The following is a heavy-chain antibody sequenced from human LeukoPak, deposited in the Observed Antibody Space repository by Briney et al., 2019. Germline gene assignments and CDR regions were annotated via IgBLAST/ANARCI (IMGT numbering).Heavy chain of an antibody. CDR1: GGSISSYY. V-gene: IGHV4-4*07. D-gene: IGHD2-8*01. J-gene: IGHJ5*02. CDR2: IYTSGST. Sequence: SETLSLTCTVSGGSISSYYWSWIRQPAGKGLEWIGRIYTSGSTNYNPSLKSRVTMSVDTSKNQFSLKLSSVTAADTAVYYCARELREDIVLMVYAPWFDPWGQGTLVTVSP. CDR3: ARELREDIVLMVYAPWFDP.